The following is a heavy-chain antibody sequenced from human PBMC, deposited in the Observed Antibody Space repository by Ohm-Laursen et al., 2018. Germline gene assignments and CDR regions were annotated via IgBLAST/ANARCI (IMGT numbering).Heavy chain of an antibody. J-gene: IGHJ5*02. CDR2: INPNSGGT. Sequence: SVKVSCKASGYSFTGYYMHWVRQAPGQGLEWMGWINPNSGGTNYAQKFQGRVTMTRDTSISTAYMELSRLRSDDTAVYYCARDRDSSSWSNWFDPWGQGTLVTVSS. D-gene: IGHD6-13*01. V-gene: IGHV1-2*02. CDR1: GYSFTGYY. CDR3: ARDRDSSSWSNWFDP.